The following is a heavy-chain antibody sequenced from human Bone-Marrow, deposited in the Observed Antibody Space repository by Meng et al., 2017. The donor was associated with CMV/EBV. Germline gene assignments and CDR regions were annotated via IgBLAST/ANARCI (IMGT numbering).Heavy chain of an antibody. J-gene: IGHJ4*02. V-gene: IGHV3-48*03. Sequence: GGPRRSSCASSGFTFSIYKMNWFRQAPGKGLEWVSYISSSGNTIYCADSVKGRFTISRDNAKNSLYLQMNSLRAEDTAVYYCARETSGWPHIDYWAQGTLVTVSS. D-gene: IGHD6-19*01. CDR1: GFTFSIYK. CDR2: ISSSGNTI. CDR3: ARETSGWPHIDY.